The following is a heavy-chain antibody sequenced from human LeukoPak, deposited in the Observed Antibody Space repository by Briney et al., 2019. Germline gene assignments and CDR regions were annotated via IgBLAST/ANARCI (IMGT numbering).Heavy chain of an antibody. CDR3: TRDLVTVTKGFDI. D-gene: IGHD4-17*01. CDR1: ADSFSSHY. Sequence: PSETLSPTCAVSADSFSSHYWTWIRQPPGKGLEWIGYISYIGSTNYNPSLKSRVTISIDTSKNQFSLKLTSVTAADTAVYYCTRDLVTVTKGFDIWGQRTMVSVSS. CDR2: ISYIGST. J-gene: IGHJ3*02. V-gene: IGHV4-59*11.